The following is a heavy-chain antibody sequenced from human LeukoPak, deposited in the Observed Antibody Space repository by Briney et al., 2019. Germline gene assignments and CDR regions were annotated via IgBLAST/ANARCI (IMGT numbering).Heavy chain of an antibody. Sequence: PGGSLRLSCAASGFTFSNYGMSWVRQAPGKGLEGVSAIGGSGVGTYYAASVKGRFTISRDNSRNTVYLQMNSLRAEDTAIYYCAKIPHPTYYFDSWGQGTLVTVSS. CDR3: AKIPHPTYYFDS. J-gene: IGHJ4*02. V-gene: IGHV3-23*01. CDR2: IGGSGVGT. CDR1: GFTFSNYG.